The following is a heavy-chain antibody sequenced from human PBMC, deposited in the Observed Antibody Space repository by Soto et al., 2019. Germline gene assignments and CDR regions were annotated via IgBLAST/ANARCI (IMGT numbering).Heavy chain of an antibody. V-gene: IGHV1-18*01. CDR1: GYTYISYA. Sequence: QVQLVQSGAEVKKPGASVKVSCKASGYTYISYAISWVRQAPGQGLEWMGWISVHNGNTNYAQKLQGRVTMTTDTSTSTAYMELRSLRSDATAVYYCARVVNHYYYGMDVWGQGTTVTVSS. CDR3: ARVVNHYYYGMDV. CDR2: ISVHNGNT. D-gene: IGHD3-22*01. J-gene: IGHJ6*02.